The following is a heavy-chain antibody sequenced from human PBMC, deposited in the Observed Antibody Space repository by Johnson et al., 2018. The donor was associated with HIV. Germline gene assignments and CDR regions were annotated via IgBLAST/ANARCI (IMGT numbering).Heavy chain of an antibody. J-gene: IGHJ3*02. V-gene: IGHV3-66*01. D-gene: IGHD3-22*01. CDR1: GFTFSSYW. CDR3: ARVIDQYFDSILDDAFDI. Sequence: VQLVESGGALVQPGGSLRLSCAASGFTFSSYWMHWVRQAPGKGLVWVSVIYSGGSTYYADSVKGRFTISRDISKSTLYLQMNSLRDEDTAVYYCARVIDQYFDSILDDAFDIWGQGTLVTVSS. CDR2: IYSGGST.